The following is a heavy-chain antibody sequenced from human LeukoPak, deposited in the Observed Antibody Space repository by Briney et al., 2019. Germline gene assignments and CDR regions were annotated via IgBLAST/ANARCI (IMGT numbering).Heavy chain of an antibody. CDR1: GYSFTSYW. CDR3: AARSDIVVVPAAFDAFDI. Sequence: GESLKISCKGSGYSFTSYWIGWVRQMPGKGXXXXXXXXXXDSDTRYSPSFQGQVTISADKSISTAYLQWSSLKASDTAMYYCAARSDIVVVPAAFDAFDIWGQGTMVTVSS. V-gene: IGHV5-51*01. D-gene: IGHD2-2*01. CDR2: XXXXDSDT. J-gene: IGHJ3*02.